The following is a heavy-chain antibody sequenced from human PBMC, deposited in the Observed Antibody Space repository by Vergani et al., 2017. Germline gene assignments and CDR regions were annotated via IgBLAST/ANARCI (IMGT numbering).Heavy chain of an antibody. J-gene: IGHJ4*02. Sequence: QVQLVESGGGVVQPGRSLRLSCVASGFAFRTYCMHWVRQAPGKGLEWVAIIWYDGSNTYYADSVKGRFTVSRDNSRNTLFLQMNSLRVEDTAVYYCARSRYDSSGFSTIFRYWGQGTRVNVS. CDR3: ARSRYDSSGFSTIFRY. CDR1: GFAFRTYC. V-gene: IGHV3-33*01. CDR2: IWYDGSNT. D-gene: IGHD3-22*01.